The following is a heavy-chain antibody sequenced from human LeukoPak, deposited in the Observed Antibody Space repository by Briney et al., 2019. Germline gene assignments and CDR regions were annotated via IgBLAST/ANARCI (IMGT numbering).Heavy chain of an antibody. CDR2: IYPGDSDT. Sequence: GESLKISCKGSGYSFTSYWIGWVRQMPGKGLEWMGIIYPGDSDTRYSPSFQGQVTISADKSISTAYLQWSSLKASYTAMYYCARQHDILTGYSYYYYYGMDVWGQGTTVTVSS. D-gene: IGHD3-9*01. J-gene: IGHJ6*02. CDR1: GYSFTSYW. CDR3: ARQHDILTGYSYYYYYGMDV. V-gene: IGHV5-51*01.